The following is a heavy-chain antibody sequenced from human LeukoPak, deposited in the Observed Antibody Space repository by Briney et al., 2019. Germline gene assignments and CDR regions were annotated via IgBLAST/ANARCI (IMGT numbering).Heavy chain of an antibody. V-gene: IGHV4-59*11. Sequence: SETLSLTRTVSGGSISSHYWSWIRQPPGKGLEWIGYIYYSGSTNYNPSLKSRVTISVDTSKNQFSLKLSSVTAADTAVYYCARVRGNPAAGTSIPEGYYYYYMDVWGKGTTVTVSS. J-gene: IGHJ6*03. CDR1: GGSISSHY. D-gene: IGHD6-13*01. CDR2: IYYSGST. CDR3: ARVRGNPAAGTSIPEGYYYYYMDV.